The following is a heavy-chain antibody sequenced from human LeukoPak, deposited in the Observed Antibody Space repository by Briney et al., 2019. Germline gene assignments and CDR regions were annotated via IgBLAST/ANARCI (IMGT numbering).Heavy chain of an antibody. Sequence: GGSLRLSCAASGFTFSSYGMHWVRQAPGKGLEWVSVIYSGGSTYFADSVEGRFTISRDNSKNTLYLQMNSLRAEDTAVYYCARDFSNDYGDQGQNWGQGTLVTVSS. J-gene: IGHJ4*02. CDR1: GFTFSSYG. D-gene: IGHD4-17*01. CDR3: ARDFSNDYGDQGQN. V-gene: IGHV3-53*01. CDR2: IYSGGST.